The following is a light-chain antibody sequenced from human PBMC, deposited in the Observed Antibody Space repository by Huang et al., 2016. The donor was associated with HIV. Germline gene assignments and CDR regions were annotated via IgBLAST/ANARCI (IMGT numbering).Light chain of an antibody. Sequence: EIVMTQSPATLSVSPGERATLSCRASQSVSSNLAWYQQKPGQAPRLLICGASTRATGIPARFRGSGSGAEFTLTISSLQSEDFAVYYCQQYNNWPPWYTFGQGTKLEIK. V-gene: IGKV3-15*01. CDR3: QQYNNWPPWYT. CDR1: QSVSSN. CDR2: GAS. J-gene: IGKJ2*01.